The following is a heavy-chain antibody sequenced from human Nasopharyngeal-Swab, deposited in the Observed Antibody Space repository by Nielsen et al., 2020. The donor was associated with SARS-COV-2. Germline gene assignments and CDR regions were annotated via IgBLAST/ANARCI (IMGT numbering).Heavy chain of an antibody. Sequence: WVRQAPGQGLEWTGWMNPNSGNTGDAQKFQGRGTMTRNNSINTAYMELSSLRSEETAVYYCSRGRKGGGIVVVIPYYYYYMDVWGKGTTVTVSS. CDR3: SRGRKGGGIVVVIPYYYYYMDV. V-gene: IGHV1-8*01. J-gene: IGHJ6*03. D-gene: IGHD3-22*01. CDR2: MNPNSGNT.